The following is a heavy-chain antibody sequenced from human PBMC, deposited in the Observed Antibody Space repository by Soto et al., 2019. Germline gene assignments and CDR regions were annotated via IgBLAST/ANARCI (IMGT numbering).Heavy chain of an antibody. CDR3: ARDGHSSSWYGSFGY. J-gene: IGHJ4*02. Sequence: GASVKVSCKASGYTFTSYGISWLRQDPGQGLEWMGWISAYNGNTNYAQKLQGRVTMTTDTSTSTAYMELRSLRSDDTAVYYCARDGHSSSWYGSFGYWGQGTLVTVS. CDR1: GYTFTSYG. CDR2: ISAYNGNT. V-gene: IGHV1-18*01. D-gene: IGHD6-13*01.